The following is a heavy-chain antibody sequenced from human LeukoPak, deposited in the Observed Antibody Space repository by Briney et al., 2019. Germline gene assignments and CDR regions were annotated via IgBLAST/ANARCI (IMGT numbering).Heavy chain of an antibody. J-gene: IGHJ4*02. CDR1: GYTFTGYY. CDR2: INPNSGGT. V-gene: IGHV1-2*02. Sequence: GASVKVSCKASGYTFTGYYIRWVRQAPGQGLEWMGWINPNSGGTTYAQQFQGRVTMTRDTSISTAYMELTRLGSDDTAVYYCARDSGSSSWEFDYWGQGTLVTVSS. D-gene: IGHD6-13*01. CDR3: ARDSGSSSWEFDY.